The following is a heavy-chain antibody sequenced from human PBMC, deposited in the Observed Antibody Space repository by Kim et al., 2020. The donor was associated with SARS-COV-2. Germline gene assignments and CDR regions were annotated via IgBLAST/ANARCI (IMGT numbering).Heavy chain of an antibody. CDR2: IRNEVYNYAT. D-gene: IGHD1-1*01. CDR1: GFTFSGSP. V-gene: IGHV3-73*01. CDR3: TRIPGTTLAFWDAFDV. J-gene: IGHJ3*01. Sequence: GGFLRLSCAASGFTFSGSPIHWVRQASGKGLEWVGRIRNEVYNYATSYAATVKGRFTIYRAETASTAYLQMNSLKTEATDVYYCTRIPGTTLAFWDAFDV.